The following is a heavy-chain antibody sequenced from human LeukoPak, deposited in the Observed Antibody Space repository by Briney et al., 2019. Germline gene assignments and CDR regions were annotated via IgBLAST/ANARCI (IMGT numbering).Heavy chain of an antibody. D-gene: IGHD3-10*02. CDR1: GFTFSSYE. CDR3: AELGITMIGGV. V-gene: IGHV3-48*03. CDR2: ISSSGSTI. Sequence: QPGGSLRLSCAASGFTFSSYEMNWVRQAPGKGLDWASYISSSGSTIYYADSVKGRFTISRDNAKNSLYLQMNSLRAEDTAVYYCAELGITMIGGVWGKGTTVTISS. J-gene: IGHJ6*04.